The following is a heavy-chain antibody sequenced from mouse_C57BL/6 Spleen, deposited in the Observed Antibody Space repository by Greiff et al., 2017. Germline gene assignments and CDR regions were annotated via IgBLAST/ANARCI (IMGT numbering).Heavy chain of an antibody. CDR1: GYTFTSYW. D-gene: IGHD3-3*01. CDR3: ARGLGDAWFAY. CDR2: IYPSDSET. J-gene: IGHJ3*01. Sequence: VQLQQPGAELVRPGSSVKLSCKASGYTFTSYWMDWVKQRPGQGLEWIGNIYPSDSETYYNQKFKDKATLTVDKSSSTAYMQLSSLTSEDSAVYYCARGLGDAWFAYWGQGTLVTVSA. V-gene: IGHV1-61*01.